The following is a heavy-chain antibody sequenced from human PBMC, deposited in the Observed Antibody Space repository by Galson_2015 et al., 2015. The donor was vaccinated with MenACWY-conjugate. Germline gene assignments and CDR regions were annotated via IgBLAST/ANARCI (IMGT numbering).Heavy chain of an antibody. CDR2: ISWDGGST. D-gene: IGHD5-18*01. V-gene: IGHV3-43*02. CDR1: GFTFSSYA. Sequence: SLRLSCAASGFTFSSYAMHWVRQAPGKGLEYVSAISWDGGSTYYADSVKGRFTISRDNSKNSLYLQMNSLRTEDTALYYCAKAGGYGCFDYWGQGTLVTVSS. J-gene: IGHJ4*02. CDR3: AKAGGYGCFDY.